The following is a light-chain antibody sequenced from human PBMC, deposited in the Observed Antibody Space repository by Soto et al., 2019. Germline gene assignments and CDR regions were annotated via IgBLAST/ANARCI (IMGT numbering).Light chain of an antibody. V-gene: IGKV3-20*01. CDR3: QQYGSSPR. CDR1: QSVSSSY. Sequence: EIVLTQSPGTLSLSPGERATLSCRASQSVSSSYLAWYQQKPGQAPRLLIYGASSRATGISDRFSGSGSGKDFTLTIGRLEAEDFAVYYWQQYGSSPRFGPGTKVDIK. J-gene: IGKJ3*01. CDR2: GAS.